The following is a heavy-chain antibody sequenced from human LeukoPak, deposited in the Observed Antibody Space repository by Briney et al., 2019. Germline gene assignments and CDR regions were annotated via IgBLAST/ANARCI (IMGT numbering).Heavy chain of an antibody. Sequence: SSGSYYWSWIRQPAGKGLEWVANTNQDGSDKQYVDSVKGRFTISRDNAKNSLYLQMDSLRAEDTGLYYCARDHVVDGLVFDYWGQGALVTVSS. J-gene: IGHJ4*02. D-gene: IGHD2-15*01. V-gene: IGHV3-7*01. CDR3: ARDHVVDGLVFDY. CDR2: TNQDGSDK. CDR1: SSGSYY.